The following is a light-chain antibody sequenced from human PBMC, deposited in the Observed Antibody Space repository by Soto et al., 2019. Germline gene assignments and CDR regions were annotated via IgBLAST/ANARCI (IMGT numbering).Light chain of an antibody. J-gene: IGLJ1*01. CDR1: SSDIGGYNY. CDR3: SSYAGSNNFV. Sequence: LTQPPSASVSPGQSVTISCTGTSSDIGGYNYVSWYQHHPGKAPELMIYEVNKRPSGVPDRFSGSKSGNTASLTVSRLQAEDEADYYCSSYAGSNNFVFGTGTKVTVL. V-gene: IGLV2-8*01. CDR2: EVN.